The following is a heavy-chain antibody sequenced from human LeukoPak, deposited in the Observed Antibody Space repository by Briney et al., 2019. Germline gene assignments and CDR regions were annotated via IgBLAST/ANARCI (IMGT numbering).Heavy chain of an antibody. Sequence: SETLSLTCTVSGGSISSYYWSWIRQPPGKGLEWIGYIYYSGSTNYNPSLKSRVTISVDTSKNQFSLKLSSVAAADTAVYYCARHINGGYSGYDYIFDYWGQGTLVTVSS. V-gene: IGHV4-59*08. CDR2: IYYSGST. CDR3: ARHINGGYSGYDYIFDY. D-gene: IGHD5-12*01. J-gene: IGHJ4*02. CDR1: GGSISSYY.